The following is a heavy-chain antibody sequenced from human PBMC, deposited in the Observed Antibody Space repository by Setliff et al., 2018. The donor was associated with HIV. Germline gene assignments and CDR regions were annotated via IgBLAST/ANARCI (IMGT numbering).Heavy chain of an antibody. CDR3: ASSGGYPDYFDY. CDR2: INPNSGGT. Sequence: GASVMVSCKASGYTFSGYYFHWVRQAPGQGLEWMGWINPNSGGTNYAQKFHGRVTMTTDTSISTAYMVLSRLRSDDAAMYYCASSGGYPDYFDYWGQGTLVTVSS. V-gene: IGHV1-2*02. D-gene: IGHD1-26*01. CDR1: GYTFSGYY. J-gene: IGHJ4*02.